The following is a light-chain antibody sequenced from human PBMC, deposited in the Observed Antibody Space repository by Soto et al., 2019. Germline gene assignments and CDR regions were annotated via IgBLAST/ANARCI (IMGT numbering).Light chain of an antibody. J-gene: IGKJ1*01. CDR1: QNVGTW. CDR3: QQNNRYPWT. V-gene: IGKV1-5*03. Sequence: QFTHSTTTLSASVGERAAISCRASQNVGTWLGWYQQKPGRAPNLLIYKASNLERGVPSRFSGSGSGTEFTLTISSLQPDDLATYYCQQNNRYPWTFGQGTKVDIK. CDR2: KAS.